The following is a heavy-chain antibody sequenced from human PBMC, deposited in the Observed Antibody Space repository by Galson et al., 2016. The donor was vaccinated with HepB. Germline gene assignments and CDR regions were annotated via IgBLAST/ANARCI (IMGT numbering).Heavy chain of an antibody. CDR1: GYTFNNYY. CDR2: INPSGDST. V-gene: IGHV1-46*02. Sequence: SVKVFCKASGYTFNNYYMHWVRQAPGQGPEWMGIINPSGDSTTYAQKFHGRVTMTRDTSTSTAYMELISLTSEDTAVYYCARVGEDIVATTAGFEHWGQGTLVTVSS. CDR3: ARVGEDIVATTAGFEH. J-gene: IGHJ4*02. D-gene: IGHD5-12*01.